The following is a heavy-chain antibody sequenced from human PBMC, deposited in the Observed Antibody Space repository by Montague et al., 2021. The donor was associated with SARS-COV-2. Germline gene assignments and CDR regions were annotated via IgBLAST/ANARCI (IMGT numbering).Heavy chain of an antibody. CDR1: GDSINSDHW. J-gene: IGHJ4*02. CDR2: THQWGGT. CDR3: ASHFVWQQLST. Sequence: SETLSLTCAVSGDSINSDHWWSWVRQPPGKGPEWIVETHQWGGTNYNPSLRSRVSIFLDNSKNQLSLILTSVTAADTAMYYCASHFVWQQLSTWGQGTLVSVSS. V-gene: IGHV4-4*02. D-gene: IGHD6-13*01.